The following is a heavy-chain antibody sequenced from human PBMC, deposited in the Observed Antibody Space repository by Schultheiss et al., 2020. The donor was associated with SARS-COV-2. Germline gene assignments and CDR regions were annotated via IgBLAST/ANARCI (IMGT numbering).Heavy chain of an antibody. V-gene: IGHV4-61*02. CDR3: ARLGGSYLLPFDY. J-gene: IGHJ4*02. CDR1: GGSISSGSYY. D-gene: IGHD1-26*01. CDR2: IYTSGST. Sequence: SETLSLTCTVSGGSISSGSYYWSWIRQPAGKGLEWIGRIYTSGSTNYNPSLKSRVTMSVDTSKNEFSLKLTSVTAADTAVYYCARLGGSYLLPFDYWGQGTLVTVSS.